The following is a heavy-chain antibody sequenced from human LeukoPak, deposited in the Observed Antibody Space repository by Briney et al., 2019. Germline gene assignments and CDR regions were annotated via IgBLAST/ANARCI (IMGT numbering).Heavy chain of an antibody. D-gene: IGHD3-22*01. CDR1: GGSISSYY. V-gene: IGHV4-59*08. Sequence: SETPSLTCTVSGGSISSYYWSWIRQPPGKGLEWIGYIYYSGSTNYNPSLKSRVTISVDTSKNQFSLKLSSVTAADTAVYYCARQDSSGYLDYWGQGTLVTVSS. J-gene: IGHJ4*02. CDR3: ARQDSSGYLDY. CDR2: IYYSGST.